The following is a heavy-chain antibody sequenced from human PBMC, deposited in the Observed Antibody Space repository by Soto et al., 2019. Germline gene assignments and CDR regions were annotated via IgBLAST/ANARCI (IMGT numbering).Heavy chain of an antibody. CDR1: GSTFSNAW. CDR3: ICDFWSGYYTINIAY. D-gene: IGHD3-3*01. CDR2: IKSKTDGGTT. V-gene: IGHV3-15*01. J-gene: IGHJ4*02. Sequence: GGSLRLSCAASGSTFSNAWMSWVRQAPGKGLEWVGRIKSKTDGGTTDYAAPGKGRFTISRDDSKNTLYLQMNSLKTEDTAGDSCICDFWSGYYTINIAYWGQGTLVTVSS.